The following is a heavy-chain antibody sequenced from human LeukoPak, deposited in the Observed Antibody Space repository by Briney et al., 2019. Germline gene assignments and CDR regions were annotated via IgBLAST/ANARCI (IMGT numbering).Heavy chain of an antibody. J-gene: IGHJ5*02. CDR1: GFSLNTRGLG. CDR3: PHTGSAHRDDWFDP. V-gene: IGHV2-5*02. CDR2: IARDDDR. Sequence: SAPTLVKPTDTLMLTCTFFGFSLNTRGLGVGWIRQAPGNALEWLALIARDDDRRYSPSLKSRLTITKDTSKNQVALTLATLDPVHTATYYCPHTGSAHRDDWFDPWGQGTLVTVSS. D-gene: IGHD2-15*01.